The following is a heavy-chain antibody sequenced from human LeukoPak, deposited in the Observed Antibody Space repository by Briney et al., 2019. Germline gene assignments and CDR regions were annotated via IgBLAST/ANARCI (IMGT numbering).Heavy chain of an antibody. V-gene: IGHV4-39*01. J-gene: IGHJ4*02. D-gene: IGHD1-26*01. Sequence: SETLSLTCTVSGDSISSSTYYWGWIRQPPGKGLEWFGSIHNAGSTYYNPSLKSRVSISVDTSKAHFSLKLRSATAADTAVYYCARHGGISGVGPTEDYWGQGTLVTVSS. CDR1: GDSISSSTYY. CDR2: IHNAGST. CDR3: ARHGGISGVGPTEDY.